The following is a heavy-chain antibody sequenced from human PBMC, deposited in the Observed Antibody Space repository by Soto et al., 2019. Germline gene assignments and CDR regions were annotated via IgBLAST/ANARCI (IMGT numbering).Heavy chain of an antibody. Sequence: PSETLSLTCAVSGGFISSGDSSWSWIRQPPGRGLEWIGHIYHGGTTFYNPSLKSRVAISEDRSKNQFSLNLSSVTAADTAVYYCARGRTGLFCSRNKCPGIWCDPRGQGTMVTVCS. CDR1: GGFISSGDSS. J-gene: IGHJ5*02. CDR3: ARGRTGLFCSRNKCPGIWCDP. D-gene: IGHD2-2*01. V-gene: IGHV4-30-2*01. CDR2: IYHGGTT.